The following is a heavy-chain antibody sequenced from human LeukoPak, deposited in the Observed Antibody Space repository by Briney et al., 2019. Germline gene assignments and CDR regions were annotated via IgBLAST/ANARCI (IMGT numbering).Heavy chain of an antibody. CDR3: AKPSGSGVDY. V-gene: IGHV3-30*02. CDR1: GFTFSTYE. J-gene: IGHJ4*02. CDR2: IRSDGYHT. D-gene: IGHD1-26*01. Sequence: PGRSLRLSCAASGFTFSTYEMNWVRQAPGKGLEWVAFIRSDGYHTYYADSVKGRFTITRDNSKNTLYLQMNSLRLEDMALYYCAKPSGSGVDYWGRGTRVTVSS.